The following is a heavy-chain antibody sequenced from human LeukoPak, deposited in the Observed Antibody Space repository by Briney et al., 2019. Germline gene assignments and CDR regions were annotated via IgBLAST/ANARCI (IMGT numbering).Heavy chain of an antibody. D-gene: IGHD6-13*01. J-gene: IGHJ4*02. Sequence: SSVKVSCKASGGTFSSYAISWVRQGPGQGLEWMGGIIPIFGTANYAQKFQGRVTITADKSTTTAYMELSSLRSEDTAVYYCARSSIIAAAGPYYFDYWGQGTLVTVSS. CDR1: GGTFSSYA. CDR3: ARSSIIAAAGPYYFDY. V-gene: IGHV1-69*06. CDR2: IIPIFGTA.